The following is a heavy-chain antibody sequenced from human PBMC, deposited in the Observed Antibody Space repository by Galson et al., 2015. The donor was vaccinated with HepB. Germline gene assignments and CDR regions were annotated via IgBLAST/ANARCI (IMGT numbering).Heavy chain of an antibody. D-gene: IGHD6-19*01. Sequence: SLRLSCAASGFTFSSYGMHWVRQAPGKGLEWVAVISYDGSNKYYADSVKGRFTISRDNSKNTLYLQMNSLRAEDTAVYYCARHGGYSSGWYDYWGQGTLVTVSS. J-gene: IGHJ4*02. CDR1: GFTFSSYG. V-gene: IGHV3-30*03. CDR2: ISYDGSNK. CDR3: ARHGGYSSGWYDY.